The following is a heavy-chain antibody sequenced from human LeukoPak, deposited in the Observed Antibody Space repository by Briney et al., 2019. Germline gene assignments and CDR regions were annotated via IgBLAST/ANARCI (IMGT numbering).Heavy chain of an antibody. J-gene: IGHJ4*02. CDR3: ARARGSGWYGEVLDY. D-gene: IGHD6-19*01. CDR2: INHSGST. V-gene: IGHV4-34*01. CDR1: GGSFSGYY. Sequence: PSETLSLTCAVYGGSFSGYYWSWIRQPPGKGLEWIGEINHSGSTNYNPSLKSRVTISVDTSKNQFSLKLSSVTAADTAVYYCARARGSGWYGEVLDYWGQGTLVTVSS.